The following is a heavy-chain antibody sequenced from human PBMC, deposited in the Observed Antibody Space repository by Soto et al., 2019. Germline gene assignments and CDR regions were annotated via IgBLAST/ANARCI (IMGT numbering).Heavy chain of an antibody. J-gene: IGHJ6*02. CDR1: RFTFSSYA. D-gene: IGHD2-15*01. CDR3: AKGAKVGYCSGGSCYHRYYYYGMDV. CDR2: ISSDGHST. Sequence: GGSLRLSCSGSRFTFSSYALHWVRQAPGKGLEFVSGISSDGHSTHYADSVKGRFTISRDNSKNTLYLQMNSLRAEDTAVYYCAKGAKVGYCSGGSCYHRYYYYGMDVWGQGTTVTVSS. V-gene: IGHV3-64*04.